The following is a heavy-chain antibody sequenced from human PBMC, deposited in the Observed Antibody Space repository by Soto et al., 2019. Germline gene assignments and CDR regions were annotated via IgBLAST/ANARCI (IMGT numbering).Heavy chain of an antibody. Sequence: GGSLRLSCTASGFTFSSYAMTWVRQAPGKGLEWVSTISTSDYSTYYADSVKGRFTISRDNSKNTLYLQMDSLTAEDTAVYYCAREGVRGVNTGGMDVWGQGTTVTVSS. J-gene: IGHJ6*02. D-gene: IGHD3-10*01. V-gene: IGHV3-23*01. CDR2: ISTSDYST. CDR1: GFTFSSYA. CDR3: AREGVRGVNTGGMDV.